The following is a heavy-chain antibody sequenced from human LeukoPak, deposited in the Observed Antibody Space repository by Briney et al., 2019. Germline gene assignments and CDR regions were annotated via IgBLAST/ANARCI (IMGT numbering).Heavy chain of an antibody. Sequence: ASVKVSCKASGYTFTSYDINWVRQATGQGLEWMGWMNPNSGNTDYAQKFQGRVTMTRNTSISTAYMELSSLKAEDTAVYYLASVPSSWYPQGNDGHHDYWGQGPLVTVSS. CDR2: MNPNSGNT. CDR1: GYTFTSYD. V-gene: IGHV1-8*01. D-gene: IGHD6-13*01. CDR3: ASVPSSWYPQGNDGHHDY. J-gene: IGHJ4*02.